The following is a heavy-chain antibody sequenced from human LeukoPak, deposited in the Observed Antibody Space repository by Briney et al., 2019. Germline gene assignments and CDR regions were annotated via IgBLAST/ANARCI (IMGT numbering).Heavy chain of an antibody. CDR3: AGDRWGSNYFDY. V-gene: IGHV3-48*03. CDR2: ISSSGGTT. CDR1: GFTFSSYE. D-gene: IGHD3-16*01. J-gene: IGHJ4*02. Sequence: GGSLRLSCAASGFTFSSYEVNWVRQAPGKGLEWVSYISSSGGTTFYADSVQGRFTISRDNAKSSLYLQMNSLRGEDTAVYYCAGDRWGSNYFDYWGQGTLVTVSS.